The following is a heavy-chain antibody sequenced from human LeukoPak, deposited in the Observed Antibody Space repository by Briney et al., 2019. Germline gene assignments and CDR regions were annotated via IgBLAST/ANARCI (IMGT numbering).Heavy chain of an antibody. V-gene: IGHV4-39*07. CDR3: AREVVAATLGPLTGAVY. J-gene: IGHJ4*02. Sequence: SETLSLTCTVSGGSISSSNYYWGWIRQPPGKGLEWIGSIYYSGSSYYNPSLKSRVTISVDTSKNQFSLKLSSVTAADTAVYYCAREVVAATLGPLTGAVYWGQGTLVTVSS. CDR1: GGSISSSNYY. D-gene: IGHD2-15*01. CDR2: IYYSGSS.